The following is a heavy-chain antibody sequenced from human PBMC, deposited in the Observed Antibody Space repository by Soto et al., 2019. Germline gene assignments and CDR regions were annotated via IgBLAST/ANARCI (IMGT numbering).Heavy chain of an antibody. CDR3: ARDVKRYTSPPGPLED. CDR2: IYYSGNT. V-gene: IGHV4-30-4*01. CDR1: GDSISSGDYY. D-gene: IGHD2-2*02. Sequence: QVQLRESGPGLVKPSQTLSLTCTVSGDSISSGDYYWSWIRQPPGKGLEWIGCIYYSGNTYYNPSLMRRFRISVDTSKNQFSLQLSSVTVAHTAVYYCARDVKRYTSPPGPLEDWGLGTLVTVSS. J-gene: IGHJ4*02.